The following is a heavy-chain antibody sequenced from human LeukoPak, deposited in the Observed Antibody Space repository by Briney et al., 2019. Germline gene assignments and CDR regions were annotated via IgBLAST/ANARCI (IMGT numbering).Heavy chain of an antibody. CDR1: VGSISSYY. V-gene: IGHV4-59*08. CDR3: ARQGFENWFDP. CDR2: FYYSGST. Sequence: SETLSLTCTVSVGSISSYYGSWIRQPPGKGLEWIGYFYYSGSTNYNPSLKSRVNISIDTSKSQFSLKLSSVTAADTAVYYCARQGFENWFDPWGQGTLVTVSS. J-gene: IGHJ5*02.